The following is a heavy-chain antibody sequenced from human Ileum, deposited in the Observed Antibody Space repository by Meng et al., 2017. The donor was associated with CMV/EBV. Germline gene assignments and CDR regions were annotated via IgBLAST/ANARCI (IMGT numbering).Heavy chain of an antibody. CDR1: GASISSGDYY. V-gene: IGHV4-30-4*08. Sequence: QVQLRRSGPGLVKPSQTLSLSCTGFGASISSGDYYWSWIRQPPGKGLEWIGYIFFSGNTYYNPSLNNRVIISIDTPRNQFSLKVDSVTAADTAVYYCARFRIAALGNLFDPWGHGTLVTVSS. CDR2: IFFSGNT. CDR3: ARFRIAALGNLFDP. D-gene: IGHD6-13*01. J-gene: IGHJ5*02.